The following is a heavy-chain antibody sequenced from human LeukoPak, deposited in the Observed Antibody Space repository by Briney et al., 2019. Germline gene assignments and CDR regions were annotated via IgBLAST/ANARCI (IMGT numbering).Heavy chain of an antibody. V-gene: IGHV4-34*01. CDR3: ARYNWNDSFDY. CDR2: INHSGGT. Sequence: PSETLSLTCAVYGGSFSGYYWSWIRQPPGKGLEWIGEINHSGGTNYNPSLKSRVTISVDTSKNQFSLKLSSVTAADTAVYYCARYNWNDSFDYWGQGTLVTVSS. D-gene: IGHD1-20*01. CDR1: GGSFSGYY. J-gene: IGHJ4*02.